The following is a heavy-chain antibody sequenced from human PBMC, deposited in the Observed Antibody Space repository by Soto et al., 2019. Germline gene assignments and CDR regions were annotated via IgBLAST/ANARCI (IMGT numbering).Heavy chain of an antibody. CDR3: ARASSAYYDFWSGYKLPNNWFDP. CDR2: IIPIFGTA. D-gene: IGHD3-3*01. V-gene: IGHV1-69*06. Sequence: SVKVSCKASGGTFSSYAISWVRQAPGQGLEWMGGIIPIFGTANYAQKFQGRVTITADKSTSTAYMELSSLRSEDTAVYYCARASSAYYDFWSGYKLPNNWFDPWGPGTLVTVSP. CDR1: GGTFSSYA. J-gene: IGHJ5*02.